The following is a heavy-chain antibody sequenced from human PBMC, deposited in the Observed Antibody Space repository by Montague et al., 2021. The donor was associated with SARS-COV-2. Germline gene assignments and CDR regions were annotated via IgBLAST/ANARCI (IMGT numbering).Heavy chain of an antibody. D-gene: IGHD3-10*01. CDR1: GFTFSSYS. CDR3: AKDLSLLWFGELPPLGYYYGMDV. CDR2: ISGSGCST. J-gene: IGHJ6*02. Sequence: SLRLSCAASGFTFSSYSMSWVRQAPGKGLEWVSAISGSGCSTYYADSVKGRFTLSRDNSKNTLYLQMNSLRAEDTAVYYCAKDLSLLWFGELPPLGYYYGMDVWGQGTTVTVSS. V-gene: IGHV3-23*01.